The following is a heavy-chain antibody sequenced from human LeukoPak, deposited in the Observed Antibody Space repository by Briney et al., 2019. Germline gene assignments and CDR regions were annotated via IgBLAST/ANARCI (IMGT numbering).Heavy chain of an antibody. V-gene: IGHV4-59*01. CDR2: IYYTGST. CDR3: ARSRDILTGYHFDY. J-gene: IGHJ4*02. CDR1: GASISSYY. Sequence: SETLSLTCSVSGASISSYYWSWIRQPPGKGLEWIGYIYYTGSTKYNPSLKSRVTISVDTSKNQFSLKLSSVTAADTAVYYCARSRDILTGYHFDYWGQGTLGTVSS. D-gene: IGHD3-9*01.